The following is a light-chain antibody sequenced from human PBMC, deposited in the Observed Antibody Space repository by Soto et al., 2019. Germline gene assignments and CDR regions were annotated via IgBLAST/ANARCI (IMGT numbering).Light chain of an antibody. V-gene: IGLV2-14*03. CDR3: SSYTSTTTRV. CDR2: EVS. Sequence: QSALTYPACVSASPGQSITISCTGTSSAVGGYSYGFSYHQHPGKGRNLMIYEVSNRTPGVSILFFGSLPANMATLTTSGLQAEFGAGYYCSSYTSTTTRVFGTGTRSP. J-gene: IGLJ1*01. CDR1: SSAVGGYSY.